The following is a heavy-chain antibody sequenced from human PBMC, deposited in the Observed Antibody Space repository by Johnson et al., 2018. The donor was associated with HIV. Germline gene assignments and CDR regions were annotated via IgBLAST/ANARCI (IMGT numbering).Heavy chain of an antibody. V-gene: IGHV3-48*03. D-gene: IGHD4-17*01. CDR1: GFTFDDYT. CDR2: ISSSGRTI. CDR3: ARDEGLDYGASLGAFDI. J-gene: IGHJ3*02. Sequence: VQLVASGGGVVQPGPSLRLSCAASGFTFDDYTMHWVRQAPGKGLEWVSYISSSGRTIYYADSVKGRFTTSRDSAKNTLYLQMNSLRAEDTALYYCARDEGLDYGASLGAFDIWGQGTMVTVSS.